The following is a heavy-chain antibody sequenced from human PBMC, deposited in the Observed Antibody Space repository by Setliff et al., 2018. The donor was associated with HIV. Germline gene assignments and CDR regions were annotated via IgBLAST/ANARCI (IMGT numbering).Heavy chain of an antibody. Sequence: GASVKVSCKASGYTFNSYGINWVRQAPGQRPEWMGWINLENFYTKYSQNFQGRATITTETSATTAFMELSNLKSEDTAVYYCARAAPGGGNDYFGYWGQGALVTVSS. V-gene: IGHV1-3*01. CDR3: ARAAPGGGNDYFGY. D-gene: IGHD3-16*01. CDR2: INLENFYT. CDR1: GYTFNSYG. J-gene: IGHJ4*02.